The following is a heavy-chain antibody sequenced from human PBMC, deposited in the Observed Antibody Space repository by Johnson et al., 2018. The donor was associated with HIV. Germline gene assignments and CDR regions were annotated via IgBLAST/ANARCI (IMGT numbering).Heavy chain of an antibody. CDR1: GFTFDDYG. CDR3: ASSRSDHDAFDI. V-gene: IGHV3-20*04. CDR2: VNWNGGRT. Sequence: VQLLESGGGVVRPGGSLRLSCAASGFTFDDYGMSWVRQTPGKGLEWVSGVNWNGGRTGYADSVKGRFTISRDNSKNSLYLQMNSLRAEDTAVYYCASSRSDHDAFDIWGQGTMVTVSS. J-gene: IGHJ3*02.